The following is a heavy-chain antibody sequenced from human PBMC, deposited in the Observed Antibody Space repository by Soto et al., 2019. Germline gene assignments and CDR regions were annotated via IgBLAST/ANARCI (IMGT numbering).Heavy chain of an antibody. CDR2: INPNSGGT. V-gene: IGHV1-2*04. CDR3: ARDGELWSSGSYWYFDY. Sequence: ASVKVSCKASGYTFTGYYMHWVRQAPGQGLEWMGWINPNSGGTNYAQKFQGWVTMTRDTSISTAYMELSRLRSDDTAVYYCARDGELWSSGSYWYFDYWGQGTLVTVSS. CDR1: GYTFTGYY. D-gene: IGHD3-10*01. J-gene: IGHJ4*02.